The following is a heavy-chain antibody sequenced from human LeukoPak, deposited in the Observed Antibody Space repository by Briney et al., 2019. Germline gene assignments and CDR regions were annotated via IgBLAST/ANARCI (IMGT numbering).Heavy chain of an antibody. D-gene: IGHD3-9*01. V-gene: IGHV4-31*03. Sequence: SETLSLTCTVCGGSISSGGYYWSWIRQHTGKSLEWIGYIYYSGSTYYNPSLKSRVTISVDTSKNQFSLKLSSVTAADTAVYYCARVDYDILTGYYWIDYWGQGTLVTVSS. CDR1: GGSISSGGYY. J-gene: IGHJ4*02. CDR3: ARVDYDILTGYYWIDY. CDR2: IYYSGST.